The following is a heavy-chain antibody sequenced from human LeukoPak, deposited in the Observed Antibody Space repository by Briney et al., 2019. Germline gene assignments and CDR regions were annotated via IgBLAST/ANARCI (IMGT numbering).Heavy chain of an antibody. J-gene: IGHJ4*02. CDR2: IYYSGST. CDR1: GGSISSSSYY. V-gene: IGHV4-39*07. CDR3: ARTVAGFDY. D-gene: IGHD6-19*01. Sequence: SETLSLTCTVSGGSISSSSYYWGWIRQPPGKGLEWIGSIYYSGSTYYNPSLKSRVTISVDTSKNQFSLKLSSVTAADTAVYYCARTVAGFDYWGQGTWSPSPQ.